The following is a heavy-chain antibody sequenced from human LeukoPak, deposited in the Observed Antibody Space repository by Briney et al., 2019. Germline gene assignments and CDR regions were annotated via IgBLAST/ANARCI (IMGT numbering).Heavy chain of an antibody. CDR1: GYTLTSYY. D-gene: IGHD1-26*01. J-gene: IGHJ4*02. CDR3: ARSVPRRWGTRWNQNSGSYPGYFDY. V-gene: IGHV1-46*01. Sequence: ASVKVSCKASGYTLTSYYMHWVRQAPGQGLEWMGIINPSGGSTSYAQKFQGRVTMTRDTSTSTVYMELSSLRSEDTAVYYCARSVPRRWGTRWNQNSGSYPGYFDYWGQGTLVTVSS. CDR2: INPSGGST.